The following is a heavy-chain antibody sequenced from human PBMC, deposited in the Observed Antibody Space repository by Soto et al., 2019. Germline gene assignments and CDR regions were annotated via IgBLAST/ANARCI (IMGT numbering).Heavy chain of an antibody. CDR3: ARVGFVVVPAASEFFDY. D-gene: IGHD2-2*01. V-gene: IGHV1-18*01. J-gene: IGHJ4*02. CDR2: IGAYNGNT. Sequence: GASVKVSCKASGYTFTSYGISWVRQAPGQRLEWMGWIGAYNGNTNYAQKLQGRVTMTTDTSTSTAYMELRSLRSDDTAVYYCARVGFVVVPAASEFFDYWGQGTLVTVSS. CDR1: GYTFTSYG.